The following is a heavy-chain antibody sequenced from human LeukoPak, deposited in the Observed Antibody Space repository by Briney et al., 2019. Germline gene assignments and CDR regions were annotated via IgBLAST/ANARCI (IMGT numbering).Heavy chain of an antibody. Sequence: SETLSLTCTVSGGSISSYYWSWIRQPPGKGLEWIGYIYYSGSTNYNPSLKSRVTMSVDTSKNQFSLKLTSVTAADTAVYYCARYDFNKYFDYWGQGTLVTVSS. CDR2: IYYSGST. J-gene: IGHJ4*02. D-gene: IGHD3-3*01. V-gene: IGHV4-59*01. CDR1: GGSISSYY. CDR3: ARYDFNKYFDY.